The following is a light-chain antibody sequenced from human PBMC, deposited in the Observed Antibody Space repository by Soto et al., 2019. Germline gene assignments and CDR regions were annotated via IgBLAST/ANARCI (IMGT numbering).Light chain of an antibody. CDR2: RNN. CDR1: FSNIGSNF. CDR3: AAWDDSLSGVV. Sequence: QPVLTQPPSASGTPGQTVTISCSGRFSNIGSNFIYWYQQLPGTAPKLLIYRNNERPSGVPDRFSASKSGTSASLAISGLRSEDAADYHCAAWDDSLSGVVFGGGTKLTVL. J-gene: IGLJ3*02. V-gene: IGLV1-47*01.